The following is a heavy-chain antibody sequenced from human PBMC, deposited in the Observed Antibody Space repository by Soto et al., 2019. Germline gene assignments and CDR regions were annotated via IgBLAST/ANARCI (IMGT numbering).Heavy chain of an antibody. CDR2: IIPTFGTA. D-gene: IGHD6-19*01. J-gene: IGHJ4*02. CDR1: GGTFSSNA. Sequence: QVQLEQSGAEVQRPGSAVKISCKASGGTFSSNAINWVRQAPGQGLECMGGIIPTFGTAKYAQKFQGRLTITADESTSTAYMGLSSLRSEDTAMYFCARGLQWLVTYFDFWGQGTLVTVSS. CDR3: ARGLQWLVTYFDF. V-gene: IGHV1-69*01.